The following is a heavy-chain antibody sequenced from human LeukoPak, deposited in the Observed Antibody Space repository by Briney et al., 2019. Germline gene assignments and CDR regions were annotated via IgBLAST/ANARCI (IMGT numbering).Heavy chain of an antibody. Sequence: SGPTLVNPTQTLTLTCTFSGFSLSTRGMCASWIRQPPGKALEWLAHIEWDDDKYYSTSLKTRLTISKDTSKNQVVLIMTNMDPVDTATYYCARIRGYDYVWGSYRSYYFDYWGQGTLVTVSS. V-gene: IGHV2-70*01. J-gene: IGHJ4*02. CDR1: GFSLSTRGMC. CDR3: ARIRGYDYVWGSYRSYYFDY. CDR2: IEWDDDK. D-gene: IGHD3-16*02.